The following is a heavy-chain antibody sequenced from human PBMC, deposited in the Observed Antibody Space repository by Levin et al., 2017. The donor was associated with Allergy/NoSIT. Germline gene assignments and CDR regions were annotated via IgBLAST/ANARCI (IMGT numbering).Heavy chain of an antibody. V-gene: IGHV3-21*01. Sequence: GGSLRLSCAASGFTLSSYSMNWVRQAPGKGLEWVSSISSSSNYIYNADSVRGRFRISRDNAKNSLYLQMNSLRAEDTAVYYCARDLSIVGATLWAFDIWGQGTMVTVSS. CDR2: ISSSSNYI. CDR1: GFTLSSYS. D-gene: IGHD1-26*01. CDR3: ARDLSIVGATLWAFDI. J-gene: IGHJ3*02.